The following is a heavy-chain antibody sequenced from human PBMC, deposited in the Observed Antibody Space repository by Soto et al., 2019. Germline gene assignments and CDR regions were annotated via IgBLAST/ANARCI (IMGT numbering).Heavy chain of an antibody. CDR1: GGTFSSYA. CDR3: ASGYSSGWQQGYLWC. V-gene: IGHV1-69*13. D-gene: IGHD6-19*01. J-gene: IGHJ4*02. CDR2: IIPIFGTA. Sequence: GASVKVSCKASGGTFSSYAISWVRQAPGQGLEWMGGIIPIFGTANYAQKFQGRVTITADESTSTAYMELSSLRSEDTAVYYCASGYSSGWQQGYLWCWGQGTLVTVSS.